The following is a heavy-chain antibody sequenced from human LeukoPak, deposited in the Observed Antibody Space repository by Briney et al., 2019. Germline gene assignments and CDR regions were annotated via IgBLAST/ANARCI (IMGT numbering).Heavy chain of an antibody. CDR3: AKDHPYYDSSGYYYFQH. Sequence: GGSLRLSCAASGFTFSSYSMNWVRQAPGKGLERVSSISSSSSYIYYADSVKGRFTISRDNAKNSLYLQMNSLRAEDTAVYYCAKDHPYYDSSGYYYFQHWGQGTLVTVSS. J-gene: IGHJ1*01. CDR2: ISSSSSYI. D-gene: IGHD3-22*01. CDR1: GFTFSSYS. V-gene: IGHV3-21*01.